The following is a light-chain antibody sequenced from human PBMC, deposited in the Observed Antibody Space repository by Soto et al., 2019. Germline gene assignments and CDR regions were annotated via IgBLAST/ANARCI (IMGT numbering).Light chain of an antibody. J-gene: IGKJ1*01. Sequence: DIVMTQSPESLAVSLGERATINCKSSQSILYTSRNKNYLAWYQQRPGQPLKLLIYWASTRESGVPDRFSGSGSGTDFTLTINNVQAEDVAVYYCQQYESTVPTFGQGTKVELK. V-gene: IGKV4-1*01. CDR3: QQYESTVPT. CDR2: WAS. CDR1: QSILYTSRNKNY.